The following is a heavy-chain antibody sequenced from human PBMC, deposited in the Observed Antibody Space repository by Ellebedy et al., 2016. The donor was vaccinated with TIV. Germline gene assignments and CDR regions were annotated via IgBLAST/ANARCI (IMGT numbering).Heavy chain of an antibody. Sequence: GESLKISCTASGFTFGDYAMSWVRQAPGKGLEWVSGILSHGRTTYYVDSVKGRFTISRDNSGNTMYLQMSGLSADDTATYFCAKDTIGGDGNYEFDQWGQGTLVTVSS. J-gene: IGHJ1*01. V-gene: IGHV3-23*01. CDR2: ILSHGRTT. CDR3: AKDTIGGDGNYEFDQ. CDR1: GFTFGDYA. D-gene: IGHD3/OR15-3a*01.